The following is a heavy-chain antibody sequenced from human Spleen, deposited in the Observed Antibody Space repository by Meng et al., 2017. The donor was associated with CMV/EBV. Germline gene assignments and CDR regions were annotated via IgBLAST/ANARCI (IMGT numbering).Heavy chain of an antibody. D-gene: IGHD3-3*01. V-gene: IGHV4-34*01. J-gene: IGHJ5*02. Sequence: SETLSLTCAVYGGSFSGYYWSWIRQPPGKGLEWIGEINHSGSTNYNPSLKSRVTISVDTSKNQFSLRLTSVTAADTAVYYCVRELRFLEWLFDPWGQGTLVTVSS. CDR3: VRELRFLEWLFDP. CDR2: INHSGST. CDR1: GGSFSGYY.